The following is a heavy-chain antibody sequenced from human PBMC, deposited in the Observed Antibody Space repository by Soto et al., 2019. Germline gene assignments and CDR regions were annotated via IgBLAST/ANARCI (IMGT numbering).Heavy chain of an antibody. CDR3: AKEGSGITIFV. J-gene: IGHJ4*02. D-gene: IGHD3-3*01. CDR2: ISYDGSNK. Sequence: GGSLRLSCAASGFTFSSSGMNWVRQAPGKGLEWVAVISYDGSNKYYADSVKGRFTISRDNSKNTLYLQMNSLRAEDTAVYYCAKEGSGITIFVWGQGTLVTVSS. CDR1: GFTFSSSG. V-gene: IGHV3-30*18.